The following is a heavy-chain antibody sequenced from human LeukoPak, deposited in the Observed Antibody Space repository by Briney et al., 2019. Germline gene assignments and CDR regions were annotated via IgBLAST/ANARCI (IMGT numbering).Heavy chain of an antibody. Sequence: SETLSLTCTVSGGSISSGDYYWSWIRQPPGKGLEWIGYIYYSGSTYYNPSLKSRVTISVDTSKNQFSLKLSSVTAADTAVYYCASATVTTQFFDYWGQGTLVTVSS. CDR2: IYYSGST. V-gene: IGHV4-30-4*01. D-gene: IGHD4-17*01. CDR1: GGSISSGDYY. CDR3: ASATVTTQFFDY. J-gene: IGHJ4*02.